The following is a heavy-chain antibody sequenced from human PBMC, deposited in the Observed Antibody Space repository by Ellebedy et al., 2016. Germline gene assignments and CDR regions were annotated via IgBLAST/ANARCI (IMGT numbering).Heavy chain of an antibody. CDR1: GFTFSSYD. CDR3: AKDRVYGEPVPKFDY. J-gene: IGHJ4*02. CDR2: IGTAGDT. Sequence: GESLKISCAASGFTFSSYDMHWVRQATGKGLEWVSAIGTAGDTYYADSVKGRFTISRDNSKNTLYLQMNSLRAEDTAVYYCAKDRVYGEPVPKFDYWGQGTLVTVSS. D-gene: IGHD4-17*01. V-gene: IGHV3-13*04.